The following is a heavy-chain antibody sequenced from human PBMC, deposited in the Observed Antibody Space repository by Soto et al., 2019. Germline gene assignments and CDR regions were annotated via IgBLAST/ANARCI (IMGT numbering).Heavy chain of an antibody. CDR2: IYYNGNT. D-gene: IGHD3-10*01. CDR3: ARATYYYGSGSYYNNRLDY. V-gene: IGHV4-59*01. CDR1: GGSISSYY. J-gene: IGHJ4*02. Sequence: SETLSLTCTVSGGSISSYYWSWIRQPPGKGLEWIGYIYYNGNTNYNPSLKSRVTISVDTSKNQFSLKLSSVTAADTAVYYCARATYYYGSGSYYNNRLDYWGQGTLVT.